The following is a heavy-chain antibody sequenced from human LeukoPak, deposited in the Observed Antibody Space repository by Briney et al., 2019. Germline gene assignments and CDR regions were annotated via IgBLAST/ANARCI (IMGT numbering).Heavy chain of an antibody. CDR2: IIPIFGTA. CDR3: ASPPSHCSGGSCYPATGVTYFDY. V-gene: IGHV1-69*13. J-gene: IGHJ4*02. D-gene: IGHD2-15*01. Sequence: GASVKVSCKASGGTFSSYAISWVQQAPGQGLEWMGGIIPIFGTANYAQKFQGRVTITADESTSTAYMELSSLRSEDTAVYYCASPPSHCSGGSCYPATGVTYFDYWGQGTLVTVSS. CDR1: GGTFSSYA.